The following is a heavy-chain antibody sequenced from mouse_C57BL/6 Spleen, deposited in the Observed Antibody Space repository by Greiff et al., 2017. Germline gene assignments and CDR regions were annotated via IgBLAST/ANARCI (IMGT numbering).Heavy chain of an antibody. J-gene: IGHJ4*01. V-gene: IGHV1-4*01. D-gene: IGHD1-1*01. Sequence: QVQLQQSGAELVRPGASVKMSCKASGYTFTSYTMHWVKQRPGQGLEWIGNINPSSGYTKYNEKFKGQATLTADKSSSTAYMQLSSLTSEDSAGDNCASAYGDGCLDYWGQGTSVTVSA. CDR1: GYTFTSYT. CDR2: INPSSGYT. CDR3: ASAYGDGCLDY.